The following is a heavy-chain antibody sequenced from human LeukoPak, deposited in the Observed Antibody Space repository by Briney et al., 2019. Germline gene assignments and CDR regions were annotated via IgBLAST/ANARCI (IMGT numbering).Heavy chain of an antibody. CDR1: GGSLSPYY. J-gene: IGHJ4*02. V-gene: IGHV4-59*01. CDR3: ARGIVDTAMAGFDY. Sequence: SETLSLTCSVSGGSLSPYYWTWIRQTPEKGLEWVGYIYYSGSTRNTNYNPSLKSRVTISLDTSKSQFSLKLSSVTAADTAVYYCARGIVDTAMAGFDYWGQGTLVTVSS. CDR2: IYYSGSTRNT. D-gene: IGHD5-18*01.